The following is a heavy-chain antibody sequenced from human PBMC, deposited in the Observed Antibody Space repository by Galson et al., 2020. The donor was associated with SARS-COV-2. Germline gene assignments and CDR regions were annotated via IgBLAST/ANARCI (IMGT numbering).Heavy chain of an antibody. CDR2: INHSGST. CDR1: GGSFSGYY. Sequence: SETLSLTCAVYGGSFSGYYWSWIRQPPGKGLEWIGEINHSGSTNYNPSLKSRVTISVDTSKNQFSLKLSSVTAADTAVYYCARFDGLGDFRYMDVWGKGTTVTVSS. V-gene: IGHV4-34*01. CDR3: ARFDGLGDFRYMDV. J-gene: IGHJ6*03. D-gene: IGHD3-3*01.